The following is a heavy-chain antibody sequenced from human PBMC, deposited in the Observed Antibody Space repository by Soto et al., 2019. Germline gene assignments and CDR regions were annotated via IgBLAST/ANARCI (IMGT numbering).Heavy chain of an antibody. Sequence: SVKVSCKASGGTFSNYVVNWVRQAPGQGLEWMGRIIPISGAANYAQKFQGRVTITADKSTSTSYMELSSLRSEDTAVYYCARDMTRTVVPYFDFWGQGTLVTVPS. CDR1: GGTFSNYV. V-gene: IGHV1-69*06. CDR3: ARDMTRTVVPYFDF. CDR2: IIPISGAA. J-gene: IGHJ4*02. D-gene: IGHD1-7*01.